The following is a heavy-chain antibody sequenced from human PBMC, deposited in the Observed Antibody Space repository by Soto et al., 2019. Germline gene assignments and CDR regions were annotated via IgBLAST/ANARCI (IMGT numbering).Heavy chain of an antibody. D-gene: IGHD6-13*01. CDR1: GYTLTELS. CDR3: ATDGGLAAARGWFDP. Sequence: ASVKVSCKVSGYTLTELSMHWVRQAPGKGLEWMGGFDPEDGETIYAQKFQGRVTMTEDTSTDTAYMELSSLRSEDTAVYYCATDGGLAAARGWFDPWGQGTLVTVSS. CDR2: FDPEDGET. V-gene: IGHV1-24*01. J-gene: IGHJ5*02.